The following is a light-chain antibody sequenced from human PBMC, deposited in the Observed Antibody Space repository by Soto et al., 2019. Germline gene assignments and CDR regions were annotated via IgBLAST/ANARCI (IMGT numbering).Light chain of an antibody. V-gene: IGKV3-20*01. CDR2: GAS. CDR3: QQYGSSPIN. J-gene: IGKJ5*01. Sequence: EIVLTQSPGTLSLSPGERATLSCSASQSVSSSYLAWYQQKPGQAPRLLIYGASSRATVIPDRFSGSGSGTDFTLTISRLEPEDFAVYYCQQYGSSPINFGQGTRLEIK. CDR1: QSVSSSY.